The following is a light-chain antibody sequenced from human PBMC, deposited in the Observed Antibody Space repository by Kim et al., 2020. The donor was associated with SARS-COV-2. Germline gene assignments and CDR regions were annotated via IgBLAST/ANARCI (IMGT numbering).Light chain of an antibody. V-gene: IGLV2-23*02. CDR2: DVS. CDR1: SNDVGSYNL. J-gene: IGLJ2*01. CDR3: FSYACSYIRV. Sequence: QSALTQPASVSGSPGQSITISCTGTSNDVGSYNLVSWYQQHPGKAPQLIIYDVSKRPSGVPDRFSGSKSGTTASLTISGLQAEDESNYFCFSYACSYIRVFGGGTQLTVL.